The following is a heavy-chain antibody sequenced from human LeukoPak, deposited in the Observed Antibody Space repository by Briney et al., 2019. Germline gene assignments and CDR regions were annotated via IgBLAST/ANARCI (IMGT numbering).Heavy chain of an antibody. D-gene: IGHD1-26*01. J-gene: IGHJ5*02. CDR2: LHHNART. CDR3: ARLSTASPLNWFDP. CDR1: GYSISSGYY. Sequence: PSETLSLTCSVSGYSISSGYYWAWIRQPPGKGLEWIGSLHHNARTYYNPPLKGQLPISVDKSKHQFSLKLSSVTAADTAVYYCARLSTASPLNWFDPWGQGTLVTVSS. V-gene: IGHV4-38-2*02.